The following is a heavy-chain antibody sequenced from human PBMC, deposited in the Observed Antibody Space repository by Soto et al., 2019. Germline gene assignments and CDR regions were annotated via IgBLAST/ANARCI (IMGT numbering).Heavy chain of an antibody. J-gene: IGHJ4*02. V-gene: IGHV1-69*08. Sequence: QVQLVQSGAEVKKPGSSVKVSCKASGGTFSSYTFNWVRQAPRQGLEWMGRIIPIVNKPNYAQKFQGRVTITADKSTSTAYMELSSLRSEDTAVYYCARAYGSGSYRHFDSWGQGTLVTVSS. D-gene: IGHD3-10*01. CDR3: ARAYGSGSYRHFDS. CDR2: IIPIVNKP. CDR1: GGTFSSYT.